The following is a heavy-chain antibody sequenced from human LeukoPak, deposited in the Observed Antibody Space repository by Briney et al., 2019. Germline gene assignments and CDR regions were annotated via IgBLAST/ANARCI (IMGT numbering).Heavy chain of an antibody. CDR2: INHSGST. V-gene: IGHV4-34*01. Sequence: SETLSLTCAVYGGSFSGYYWSWIRQPPGKGLEWIGEINHSGSTNYNPSLKSRVTISVDTSKNQFSLKLSSVTAADTAVYYCARDGGIAVAGTPGGWFDPWGQGTLVTVSS. CDR3: ARDGGIAVAGTPGGWFDP. CDR1: GGSFSGYY. J-gene: IGHJ5*02. D-gene: IGHD6-19*01.